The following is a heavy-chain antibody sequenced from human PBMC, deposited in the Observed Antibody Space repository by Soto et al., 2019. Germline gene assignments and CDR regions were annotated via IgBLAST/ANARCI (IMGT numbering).Heavy chain of an antibody. CDR1: GGTFSSYA. CDR2: IIPIFGTA. D-gene: IGHD6-13*01. Sequence: ASVKVSCKASGGTFSSYAISWVRQAPGQGLEWMGGIIPIFGTANYAQKFQGRVTITADESTSTAYMELSSLRSEDTAVYYCARARVAKLEAAAGPRGRWFDPWGQGTLVTVSS. CDR3: ARARVAKLEAAAGPRGRWFDP. J-gene: IGHJ5*02. V-gene: IGHV1-69*13.